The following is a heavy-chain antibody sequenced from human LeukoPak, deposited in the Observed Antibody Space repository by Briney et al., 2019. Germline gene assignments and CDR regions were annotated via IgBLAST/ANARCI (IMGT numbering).Heavy chain of an antibody. CDR3: ARATQRYCSGTTCFPYWFDT. V-gene: IGHV4-4*09. CDR2: THTSGSP. Sequence: SGTLSLTCTVSGGSMTHYFWNWIRQPPGNGLEWIGYTHTSGSPDYSRSLKSRVTISLDTSKNQFSLMLSSVTAADTAVYFCARATQRYCSGTTCFPYWFDTWGQGTLPPSPQ. CDR1: GGSMTHYF. D-gene: IGHD2-2*01. J-gene: IGHJ5*02.